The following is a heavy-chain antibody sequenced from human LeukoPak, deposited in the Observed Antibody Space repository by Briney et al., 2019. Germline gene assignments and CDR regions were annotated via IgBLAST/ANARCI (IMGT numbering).Heavy chain of an antibody. Sequence: SETLSLTCAVYGGSFSGYYWSWIRQPPGKGLEWIGEINHSGSTNYNPSLKSRVTISVDTSKNQFSLKLSSVTAADTAVYYCARIPQLVRFYYCGMDVWGQGTTVTVSS. J-gene: IGHJ6*02. CDR2: INHSGST. V-gene: IGHV4-34*01. CDR3: ARIPQLVRFYYCGMDV. D-gene: IGHD6-13*01. CDR1: GGSFSGYY.